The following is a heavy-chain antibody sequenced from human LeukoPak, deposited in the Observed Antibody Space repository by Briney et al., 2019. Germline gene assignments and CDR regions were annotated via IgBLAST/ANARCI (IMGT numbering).Heavy chain of an antibody. CDR3: WRVRYFDFWSGYYSGAFDI. V-gene: IGHV4-59*12. Sequence: SETLSLTCTVSGGSISSYYWSWIRQPPGKGLEWLGYIYYSGSTNYNPSLKGRVPISVDTSQNQFSLKLSSVTRAGHAVIYWWRVRYFDFWSGYYSGAFDIWGQGTMVTVSS. CDR2: IYYSGST. J-gene: IGHJ3*02. CDR1: GGSISSYY. D-gene: IGHD3-3*01.